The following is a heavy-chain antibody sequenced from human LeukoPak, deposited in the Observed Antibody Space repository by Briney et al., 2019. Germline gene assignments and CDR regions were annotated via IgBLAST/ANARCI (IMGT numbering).Heavy chain of an antibody. V-gene: IGHV3-30-3*01. Sequence: PGRSLRLSCAASGFTFSTYAVHWVRQAPGKGLEWVAVISYDGSNKYYADSVKGRFTISRDNSKNTLYLQMNSLRAEDTAVYYCAGEEVTAISWGYYYGMDVWGQGTTVTVSS. CDR2: ISYDGSNK. J-gene: IGHJ6*02. CDR3: AGEEVTAISWGYYYGMDV. D-gene: IGHD2-21*02. CDR1: GFTFSTYA.